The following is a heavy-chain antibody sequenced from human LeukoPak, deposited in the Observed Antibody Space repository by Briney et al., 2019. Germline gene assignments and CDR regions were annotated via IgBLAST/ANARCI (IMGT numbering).Heavy chain of an antibody. CDR2: ISNISSYI. CDR3: ARGDVILTGYPCGY. Sequence: GGSLRLSCAASGFPFSSYSMNWVRQAPGKGLEWVSSISNISSYIYYADSVKGRFTISRDNAKNSLYLQMNSLRAEDTAVYYCARGDVILTGYPCGYWGQGTLVTVSS. J-gene: IGHJ4*02. D-gene: IGHD3-9*01. CDR1: GFPFSSYS. V-gene: IGHV3-21*01.